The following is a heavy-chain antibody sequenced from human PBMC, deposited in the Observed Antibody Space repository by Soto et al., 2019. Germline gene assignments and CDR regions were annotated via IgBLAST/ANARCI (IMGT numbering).Heavy chain of an antibody. V-gene: IGHV3-74*01. J-gene: IGHJ4*02. D-gene: IGHD3-10*01. CDR3: VRDNFGVDY. CDR2: INSDGSDS. CDR1: GFTFSHYW. Sequence: EVQLVESGGGLVQPGGSLRLSCATSGFTFSHYWMQWVRQAPGKGLVWVSHINSDGSDSTYADFVEGRFTISRDNAKNTLDLQMNSLRAEDTAVYYYVRDNFGVDYWGQGTLVTVSS.